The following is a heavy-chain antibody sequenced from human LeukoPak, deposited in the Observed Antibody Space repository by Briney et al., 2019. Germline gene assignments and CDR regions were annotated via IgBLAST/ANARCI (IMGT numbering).Heavy chain of an antibody. CDR2: IYYSGST. CDR1: GGSISSYY. Sequence: SETLSLTCTVSGGSISSYYWSWIQQPPGKGLEWIGYIYYSGSTNYNPSLKSRVTISVDTSKNQFSLKLSSVTAADTAVYYCARSLYDFWSGYSQAYYFDYWGQGTLVTVSS. CDR3: ARSLYDFWSGYSQAYYFDY. V-gene: IGHV4-59*08. J-gene: IGHJ4*02. D-gene: IGHD3-3*01.